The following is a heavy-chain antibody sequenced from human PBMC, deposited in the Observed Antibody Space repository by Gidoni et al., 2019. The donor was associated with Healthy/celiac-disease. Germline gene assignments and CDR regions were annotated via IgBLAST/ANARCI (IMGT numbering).Heavy chain of an antibody. CDR1: GFTFSSYA. J-gene: IGHJ4*02. V-gene: IGHV3-23*01. Sequence: EVQLLEPGGGLVQPGRSLRLPCAASGFTFSSYAMRWVRQAPGKGLEWVSAISGSGGSTYYADSVKGRFTISRDNSKNTLYLQMNSLRAEDTAVYYCANLPNYDILTGYLRYWGQGTLVTVSS. CDR2: ISGSGGST. CDR3: ANLPNYDILTGYLRY. D-gene: IGHD3-9*01.